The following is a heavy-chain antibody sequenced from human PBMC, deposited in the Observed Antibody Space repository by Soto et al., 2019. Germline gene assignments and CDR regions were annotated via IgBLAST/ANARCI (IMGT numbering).Heavy chain of an antibody. D-gene: IGHD2-15*01. V-gene: IGHV3-23*01. Sequence: GGSLRLSCAASGFTFSRSGMNRVRQAPGMGLEWVSGIGGSGGGTYYADFVKGRFSIFRDDSKDMLYLQMNSLRVEDTAVYYCAKTGYCSGGSCHYIDYWGHGTLVTVSA. CDR3: AKTGYCSGGSCHYIDY. CDR1: GFTFSRSG. J-gene: IGHJ4*01. CDR2: IGGSGGGT.